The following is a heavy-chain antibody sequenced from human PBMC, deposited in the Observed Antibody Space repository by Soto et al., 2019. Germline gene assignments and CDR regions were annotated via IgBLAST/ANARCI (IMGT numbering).Heavy chain of an antibody. CDR1: GYTFTSYG. Sequence: ASVKVSCKASGYTFTSYGISWVRQAPGRGLEWMGWISAYNGNTNYAQKLQGRVTMTTDTSTSTAYMELRSLRSDDTAVYYCAREDPVVPAAISFDYWGQGTLVTVSS. J-gene: IGHJ4*02. CDR2: ISAYNGNT. D-gene: IGHD2-2*01. CDR3: AREDPVVPAAISFDY. V-gene: IGHV1-18*01.